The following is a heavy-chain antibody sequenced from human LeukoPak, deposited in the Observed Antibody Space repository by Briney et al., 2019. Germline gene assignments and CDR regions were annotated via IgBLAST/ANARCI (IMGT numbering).Heavy chain of an antibody. V-gene: IGHV3-43*01. CDR1: GFSFDDYS. Sequence: GGSLRLSSAASGFSFDDYSMHWVRQPPGKGLEWVSLVSWVGGSVYYADSVRGRFTISRDNRKDSLFLQMKSLKRDDSGLYFCARDRGGNSAGFDSWGQGTLVTVSS. J-gene: IGHJ4*02. CDR2: VSWVGGSV. CDR3: ARDRGGNSAGFDS. D-gene: IGHD5-12*01.